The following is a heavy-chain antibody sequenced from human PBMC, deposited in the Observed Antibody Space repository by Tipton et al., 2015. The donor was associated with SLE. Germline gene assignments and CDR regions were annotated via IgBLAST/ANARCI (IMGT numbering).Heavy chain of an antibody. Sequence: GSLRLSCAASGFTFSSYSMNWVRQAPGKGLEWVSSISSSSSYIYYADSVKGRFTISRDNAKNSLYLQMNSLRAEDTAVYYCAKDGRAREELLEYWGQGTLVTVSS. CDR2: ISSSSSYI. CDR3: AKDGRAREELLEY. D-gene: IGHD1-26*01. CDR1: GFTFSSYS. V-gene: IGHV3-21*01. J-gene: IGHJ4*02.